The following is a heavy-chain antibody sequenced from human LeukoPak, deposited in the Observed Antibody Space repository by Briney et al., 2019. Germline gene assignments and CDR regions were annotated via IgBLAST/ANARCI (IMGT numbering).Heavy chain of an antibody. J-gene: IGHJ4*02. Sequence: SETLSLTCAVYGGSFSGYYWSWIRQPPGKGLEWIGEINHSGSTNYNPSLKSRVTISVDKSKNQFSLKLSSVTAADTAVYYCARGYYGSGSHPFDYWGQGTLVTVSS. V-gene: IGHV4-34*01. CDR2: INHSGST. CDR3: ARGYYGSGSHPFDY. D-gene: IGHD3-10*01. CDR1: GGSFSGYY.